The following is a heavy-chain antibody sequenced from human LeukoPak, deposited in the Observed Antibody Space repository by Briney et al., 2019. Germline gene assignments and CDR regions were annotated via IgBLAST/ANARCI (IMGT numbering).Heavy chain of an antibody. CDR2: ISVSGGST. Sequence: GGSLRLSCAASGFTFSSYAMNWVRQAPGKGLEWVSTISVSGGSTYYADSVKGRFTLPRDNSKNTLYLQMNSLRAEDTAVYYCAKSDCSSTSCNDYSNYYWGQGTLVTVSS. J-gene: IGHJ4*02. V-gene: IGHV3-23*01. CDR3: AKSDCSSTSCNDYSNYY. CDR1: GFTFSSYA. D-gene: IGHD2-2*01.